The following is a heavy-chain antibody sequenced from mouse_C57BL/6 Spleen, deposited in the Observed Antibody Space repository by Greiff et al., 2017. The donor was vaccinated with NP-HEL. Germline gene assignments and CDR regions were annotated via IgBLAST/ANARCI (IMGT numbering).Heavy chain of an antibody. V-gene: IGHV5-6*01. CDR1: GFTFSSYG. J-gene: IGHJ2*01. CDR3: ARVYDYIDY. CDR2: ISSGGSYT. D-gene: IGHD2-3*01. Sequence: EVQVVESGGDLVKPGGSLKLSCAASGFTFSSYGMSWVRQTPDKRLEWVATISSGGSYTYYPDSVKGRFTISRDNAKNTLYLQMSSLKSEDTAMYYCARVYDYIDYWGQGTTLTVSS.